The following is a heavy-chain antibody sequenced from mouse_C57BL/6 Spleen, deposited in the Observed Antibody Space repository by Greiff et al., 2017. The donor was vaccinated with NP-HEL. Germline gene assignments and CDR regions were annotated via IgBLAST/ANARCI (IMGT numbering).Heavy chain of an antibody. CDR3: ARITGTGRYFDY. V-gene: IGHV5-17*01. CDR1: GFTFSDYG. D-gene: IGHD4-1*01. J-gene: IGHJ2*01. CDR2: ISSGSSTI. Sequence: EVHLVESGGGLVKPGGSLKLSCAASGFTFSDYGMHWVRQAPEKGLEWVAYISSGSSTIYYADTVKGRFTISRDNAKNTLFLQMTSLRSEDTAMYYCARITGTGRYFDYWGQGTTLTVSS.